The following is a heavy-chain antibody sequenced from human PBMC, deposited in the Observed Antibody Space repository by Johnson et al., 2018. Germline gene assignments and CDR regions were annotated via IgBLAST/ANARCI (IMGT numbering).Heavy chain of an antibody. CDR1: GFTFSSYW. J-gene: IGHJ5*02. Sequence: VQLVQSGGGLVQPGGSLRLSCAASGFTFSSYWMSWVRQAPGKGLEWVANVKQDGSEKYYVDSVKGRFTISRENSKNTLYLQMNSLRAEDTAVYYCAKDRGSGXMYNWFDPWGQGTLVTVS. V-gene: IGHV3-7*03. CDR2: VKQDGSEK. D-gene: IGHD6-19*01. CDR3: AKDRGSGXMYNWFDP.